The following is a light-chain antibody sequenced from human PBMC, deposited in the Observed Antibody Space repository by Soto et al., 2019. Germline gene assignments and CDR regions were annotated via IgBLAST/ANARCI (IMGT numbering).Light chain of an antibody. CDR2: EAT. V-gene: IGLV2-14*02. CDR1: SSDVVSYHL. J-gene: IGLJ1*01. CDR3: CSYTSASTRV. Sequence: LTQPASVSGSPGQSITISCTGSSSDVVSYHLVSWYQQHPGKAPKLMIYEATKRPSGISTRFSGSKSGNTASLTISGLQAEDEADYYCCSYTSASTRVFGTGTKGTVL.